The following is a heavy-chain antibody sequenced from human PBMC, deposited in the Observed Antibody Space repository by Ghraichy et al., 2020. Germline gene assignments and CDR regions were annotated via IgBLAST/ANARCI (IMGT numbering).Heavy chain of an antibody. CDR1: GFTFSSYS. CDR3: AKTGLVGATFTWFAP. D-gene: IGHD1-26*01. V-gene: IGHV3-23*01. Sequence: GGSLRLSCAASGFTFSSYSMSWVRQAPGKGLEWVSAINGSGGSTYYADSVKGRFTISRDNTKNSLYLQMNSLRAEDTAVYYCAKTGLVGATFTWFAPWDQASLVTVSS. J-gene: IGHJ5*02. CDR2: INGSGGST.